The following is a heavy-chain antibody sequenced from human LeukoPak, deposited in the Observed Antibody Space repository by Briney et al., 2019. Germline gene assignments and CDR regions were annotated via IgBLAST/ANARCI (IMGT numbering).Heavy chain of an antibody. CDR1: GFTFSSYS. J-gene: IGHJ5*02. D-gene: IGHD6-13*01. CDR2: ISSSSSYI. V-gene: IGHV3-21*01. Sequence: PGGSLRLSCAASGFTFSSYSMNWVRQAPGKGLEWVSSISSSSSYIYYADSVKGRFTISRDNAKNSLYLQMNSLRAEDTAVYYCARGSSSWLNWFDPWGQGTLVTVSS. CDR3: ARGSSSWLNWFDP.